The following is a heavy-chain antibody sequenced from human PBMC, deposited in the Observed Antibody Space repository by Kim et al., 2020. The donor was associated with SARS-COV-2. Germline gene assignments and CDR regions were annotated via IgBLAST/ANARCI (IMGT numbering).Heavy chain of an antibody. V-gene: IGHV3-23*01. D-gene: IGHD3-16*02. CDR3: ARSDYDYVWGTNRRIND. CDR2: ISGSGHTT. CDR1: GFIFNTHA. J-gene: IGHJ4*02. Sequence: GGSLRLSCAASGFIFNTHAMTWVRQVPGKGLEWISGISGSGHTTHYADSVKGRFTISRDNSEKTLYLQMNSLRGEDTAVYYCARSDYDYVWGTNRRINDWGQGTLVTVSS.